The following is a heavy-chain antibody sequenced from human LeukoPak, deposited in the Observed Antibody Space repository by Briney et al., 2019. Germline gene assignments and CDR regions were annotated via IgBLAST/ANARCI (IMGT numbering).Heavy chain of an antibody. Sequence: GGSLRLSCAASGFAVSTNYMSWVRQAPGKGLEWVSPIYSGGGTYYADSVKGRFTISRDNSRNTLSLQMNSRRGDDTAVYYCARGFRSVTTWGYFGYWGQGALVTVSS. CDR1: GFAVSTNY. CDR2: IYSGGGT. CDR3: ARGFRSVTTWGYFGY. J-gene: IGHJ4*02. V-gene: IGHV3-66*01. D-gene: IGHD4-17*01.